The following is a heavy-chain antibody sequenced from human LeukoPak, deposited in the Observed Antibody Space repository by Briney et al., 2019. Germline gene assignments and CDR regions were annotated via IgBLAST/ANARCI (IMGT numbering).Heavy chain of an antibody. Sequence: GGSLRLSCTASGLTFSTSGFNWVRQAPGKGLEWIASIGPTGSDRYHADSIKGRFTISRDNANNLLYLQMNSLRAEDTAVYYCATETNGRHYDYWGQGTLLTVSS. J-gene: IGHJ4*02. D-gene: IGHD1-14*01. CDR3: ATETNGRHYDY. V-gene: IGHV3-21*06. CDR2: IGPTGSDR. CDR1: GLTFSTSG.